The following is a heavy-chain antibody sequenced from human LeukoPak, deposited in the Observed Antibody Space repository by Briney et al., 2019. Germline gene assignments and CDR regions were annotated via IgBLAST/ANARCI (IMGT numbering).Heavy chain of an antibody. J-gene: IGHJ4*02. CDR3: ARGPTTKLDY. Sequence: GGSLRLSCAASGVTVSSNYMSWVRQAPGKGLEWVSVIYTGGSTYYADSVKGRFTISRDSSKNTLYLQVNSLRAEDTAVYYCARGPTTKLDYWGQGTLVTVSS. CDR2: IYTGGST. D-gene: IGHD1-7*01. CDR1: GVTVSSNY. V-gene: IGHV3-66*01.